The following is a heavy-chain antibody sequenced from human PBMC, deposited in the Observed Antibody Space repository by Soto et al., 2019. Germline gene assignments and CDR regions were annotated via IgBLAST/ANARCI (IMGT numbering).Heavy chain of an antibody. CDR2: ISGSGGST. V-gene: IGHV3-23*01. CDR3: AKDKLERRPLQYYYYGMDV. CDR1: GFTFSSYA. D-gene: IGHD1-1*01. J-gene: IGHJ6*02. Sequence: GGSLRLSCAASGFTFSSYAMSWVRQAPGKGLEWVSAISGSGGSTYYADSVKGRFTISRDNSENTLYLQMNSLRAEDTAVYYCAKDKLERRPLQYYYYGMDVWGQGTTVTVSS.